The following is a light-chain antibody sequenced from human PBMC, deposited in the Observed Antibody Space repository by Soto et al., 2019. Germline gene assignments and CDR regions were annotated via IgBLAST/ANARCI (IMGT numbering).Light chain of an antibody. CDR2: EVS. CDR3: SSYTSSSILV. V-gene: IGLV2-14*01. CDR1: SSDVGGYNY. J-gene: IGLJ2*01. Sequence: QSALTQPASVSGSPGQSITISCTGTSSDVGGYNYVSWYQQHPGIAPKLMISEVSNRPSGVSNRFSGSMSGNTASLTISGLLAEDEADYYCSSYTSSSILVFGGGTKVTVL.